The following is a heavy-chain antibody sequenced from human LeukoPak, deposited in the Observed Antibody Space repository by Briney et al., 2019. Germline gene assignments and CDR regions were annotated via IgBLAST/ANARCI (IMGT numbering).Heavy chain of an antibody. D-gene: IGHD3-9*01. CDR2: ITGSGDST. CDR1: GFTFSSYG. Sequence: GGSLRLSCAASGFTFSSYGMSWVRQAPGRGLGWVSSITGSGDSTYYADSVKGRFTISRDNSKNTLFLQMNSLRAEDTSIYYCAKVPLYDILTGFYTPEDYWGQGTLVTVSS. J-gene: IGHJ4*02. CDR3: AKVPLYDILTGFYTPEDY. V-gene: IGHV3-23*01.